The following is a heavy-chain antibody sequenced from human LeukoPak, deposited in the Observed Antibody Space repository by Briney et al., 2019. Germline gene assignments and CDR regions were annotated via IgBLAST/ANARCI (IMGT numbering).Heavy chain of an antibody. CDR1: GFTFSSYE. CDR2: ISSSGSTI. V-gene: IGHV3-48*03. J-gene: IGHJ4*02. Sequence: GGSLRLSCAASGFTFSSYEMNWVRQAPGKGLEWVSYISSSGSTIYYADSVKGRFTISRDNAKNSLYLQMNSLRAEDTAVYYCASNIAVAGFDYWGQGTLVTVSS. D-gene: IGHD6-19*01. CDR3: ASNIAVAGFDY.